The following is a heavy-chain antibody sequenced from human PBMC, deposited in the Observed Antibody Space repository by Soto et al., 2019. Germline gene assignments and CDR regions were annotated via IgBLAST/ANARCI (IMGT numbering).Heavy chain of an antibody. V-gene: IGHV1-18*01. Sequence: QVQLVQSGAEVKKPGASVKVSCKASGYTFTSYGISWVRQAPGQGLEWMGWISAYNGNTNYAQKLQGRVTMTTDTSTSTAYMELRSLRSDVTAVYYGARENSGLMVYAINDYWGQGTLVTVSS. D-gene: IGHD2-8*01. CDR2: ISAYNGNT. CDR3: ARENSGLMVYAINDY. J-gene: IGHJ4*02. CDR1: GYTFTSYG.